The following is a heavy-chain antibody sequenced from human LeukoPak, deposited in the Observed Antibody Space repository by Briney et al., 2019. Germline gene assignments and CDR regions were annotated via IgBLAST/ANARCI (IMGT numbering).Heavy chain of an antibody. CDR3: AKDGYSSGLDY. CDR1: GFTFISYA. CDR2: ITGTGGSI. V-gene: IGHV3-23*01. Sequence: PGGSLRLSCAASGFTFISYAMSWVRQAPGKGLEWMSVITGTGGSIYYADSVKGRFTISRDNSKNTLYLQMNSLRAEDTAVYYCAKDGYSSGLDYWGQGALVTVSS. J-gene: IGHJ4*02. D-gene: IGHD6-19*01.